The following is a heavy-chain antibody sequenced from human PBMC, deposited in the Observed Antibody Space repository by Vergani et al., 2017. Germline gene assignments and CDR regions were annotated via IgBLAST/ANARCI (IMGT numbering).Heavy chain of an antibody. J-gene: IGHJ6*03. CDR2: INSDGDST. Sequence: EVQLVESGGGLVQPGGSLRLSCTASGFTFSNYWMQWVRQAPGQGLMWVSRINSDGDSTSYADSVKGRFTISRDNAKNTLYLQMDSLRAEDTAVYYCARDGWELLDYFYYMDVWGKGTTVTVSS. CDR3: ARDGWELLDYFYYMDV. D-gene: IGHD1-26*01. CDR1: GFTFSNYW. V-gene: IGHV3-74*01.